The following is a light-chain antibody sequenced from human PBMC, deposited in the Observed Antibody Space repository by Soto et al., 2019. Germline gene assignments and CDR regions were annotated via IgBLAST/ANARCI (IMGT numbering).Light chain of an antibody. CDR2: GNS. V-gene: IGLV1-40*01. CDR3: QSYGSSLSGGV. Sequence: QAVVTQPPSVSGAPGQRVTISCTGSSSNIGAGYDVRWYQQLPGTAPKLLIYGNSNPPSGVPDRFSGSKSGTSASLAITGPQAEEQADYYCQSYGSSLSGGVFGGGTKLTVL. CDR1: SSNIGAGYD. J-gene: IGLJ3*02.